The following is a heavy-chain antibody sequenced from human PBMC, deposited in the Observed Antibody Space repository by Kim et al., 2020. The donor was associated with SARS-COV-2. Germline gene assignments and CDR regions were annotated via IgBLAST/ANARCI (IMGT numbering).Heavy chain of an antibody. V-gene: IGHV1-24*01. CDR3: ATGSPFGVGWFDP. Sequence: IYAQKFQGRVTRTEDAATDTANMEVSSLRSEDTAVYYCATGSPFGVGWFDPWGQGTLVTVSS. J-gene: IGHJ5*02. D-gene: IGHD3-3*01.